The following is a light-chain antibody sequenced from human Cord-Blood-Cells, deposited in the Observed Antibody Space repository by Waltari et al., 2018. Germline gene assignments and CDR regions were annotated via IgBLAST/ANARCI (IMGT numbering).Light chain of an antibody. CDR3: CSYAGSYTWL. J-gene: IGLJ3*02. CDR1: SSDVGGYNY. Sequence: QSALTQPRSVSGSPRQSVTISCTGPSSDVGGYNYVSWYQQHPGKAPKLMIYDVSKRPSGVPDRFSGSKSGNTASLTISGLQAEDEADYYCCSYAGSYTWLFGGGTKLTVL. CDR2: DVS. V-gene: IGLV2-11*01.